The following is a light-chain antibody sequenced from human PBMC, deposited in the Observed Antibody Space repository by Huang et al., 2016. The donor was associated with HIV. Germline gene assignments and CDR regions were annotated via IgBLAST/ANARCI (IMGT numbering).Light chain of an antibody. Sequence: DIVMTQSPLSLSVTPGEPASISCRSSPSLLQSNGYIYLDWYVQKPGQSPHLLIYLGSSRASGVPDRFSGSASGTDFSLRISRVEAEDVGVYYCMQALQTPWTFGQGTKVEIK. CDR2: LGS. V-gene: IGKV2-28*01. CDR3: MQALQTPWT. CDR1: PSLLQSNGYIY. J-gene: IGKJ1*01.